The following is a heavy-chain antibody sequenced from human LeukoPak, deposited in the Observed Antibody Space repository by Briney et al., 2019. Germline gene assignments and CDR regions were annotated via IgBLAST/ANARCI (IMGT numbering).Heavy chain of an antibody. D-gene: IGHD1-14*01. CDR2: TSAYNGNI. CDR3: ARDHPPGGV. Sequence: GASVKVSCKASGYTFSSYYISWVRQAPGQGLEWMGWTSAYNGNINYAQKFQGSVTMTTDTSTSTAYMELRSLKSDDTAVYYCARDHPPGGVWGKGTTVTVSS. CDR1: GYTFSSYY. J-gene: IGHJ6*04. V-gene: IGHV1-18*01.